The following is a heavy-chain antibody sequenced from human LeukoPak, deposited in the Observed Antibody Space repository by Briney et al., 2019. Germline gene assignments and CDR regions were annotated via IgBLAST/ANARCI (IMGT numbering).Heavy chain of an antibody. Sequence: GGSLRLSCAASGFTFDDYAMHWVRQAPGKGLEWVSGISWNSGSIGYADSVKGRFTISRDNTKNSLYLQMNSLRAEDTAVYYCARGGGSYPFFDYWGQGTLVTVSS. CDR2: ISWNSGSI. CDR1: GFTFDDYA. CDR3: ARGGGSYPFFDY. J-gene: IGHJ4*02. V-gene: IGHV3-9*01. D-gene: IGHD1-26*01.